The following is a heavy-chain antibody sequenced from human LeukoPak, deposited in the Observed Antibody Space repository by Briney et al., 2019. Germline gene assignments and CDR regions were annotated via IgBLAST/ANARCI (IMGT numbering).Heavy chain of an antibody. CDR2: INHSGST. V-gene: IGHV4-34*01. CDR3: ARGLERWFGKNNYFDY. J-gene: IGHJ4*02. CDR1: GGSFSGYY. Sequence: PSETLSLTCAVYGGSFSGYYWSWIRQPPGKGLEWIGEINHSGSTNYNPSLKSRVTISVDTSKNQFSLKLSSVTAADTAVYYCARGLERWFGKNNYFDYWGQGTLVTVSS. D-gene: IGHD3-10*01.